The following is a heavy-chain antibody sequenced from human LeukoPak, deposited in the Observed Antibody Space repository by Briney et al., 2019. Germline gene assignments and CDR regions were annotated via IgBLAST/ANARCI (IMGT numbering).Heavy chain of an antibody. Sequence: GESLRLSCAASGFTFSQYWMSWVRQASGKGLEWVANIKPDGSEKHYVDSVKGRFSISRDNTKNSLFLQMNSLRAEDTAVYYCAREGPWVVVPAAYDYCGQGTLVTVSS. CDR1: GFTFSQYW. CDR2: IKPDGSEK. J-gene: IGHJ4*02. D-gene: IGHD2-2*01. V-gene: IGHV3-7*01. CDR3: AREGPWVVVPAAYDY.